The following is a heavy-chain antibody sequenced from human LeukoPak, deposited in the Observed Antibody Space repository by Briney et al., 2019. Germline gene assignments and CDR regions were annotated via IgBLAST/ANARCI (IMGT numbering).Heavy chain of an antibody. CDR3: ARDLGYSLALVDEDY. Sequence: PGGSLRLSCAASGFTFSSYWMHWVRQVPGKGLVWVSRISSDGTSTTYADSVMGRFTISRDNAKNTLYLQMNSLRAEDTAVYYCARDLGYSLALVDEDYWGQGTLVTVSS. D-gene: IGHD2-15*01. V-gene: IGHV3-74*03. J-gene: IGHJ4*02. CDR2: ISSDGTST. CDR1: GFTFSSYW.